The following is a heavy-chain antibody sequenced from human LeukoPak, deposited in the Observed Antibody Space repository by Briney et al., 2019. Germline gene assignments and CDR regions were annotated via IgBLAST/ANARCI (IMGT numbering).Heavy chain of an antibody. CDR1: GFTFDDYG. CDR3: AELGITMIGGV. CDR2: RSGDST. Sequence: GGSLRLSCEASGFTFDDYGMSWVRQAPGKGLEWVSGRSGDSTGYADSVKGRFTISRDNAKNSLYLQMNSLRAEDTAVYYCAELGITMIGGVWGKGTTVTISS. V-gene: IGHV3-20*04. D-gene: IGHD3-10*02. J-gene: IGHJ6*04.